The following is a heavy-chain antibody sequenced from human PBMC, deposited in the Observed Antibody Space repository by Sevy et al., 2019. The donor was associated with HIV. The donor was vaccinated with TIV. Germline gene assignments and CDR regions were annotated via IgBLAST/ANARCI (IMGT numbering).Heavy chain of an antibody. Sequence: SETLSLTCTVSGGSISSGGYYWSWIRQHPGKGLEWIGYIYYSGSTYYNPSLKSRVTISVDTSKNQFSLKLSSVTAADTAVYYCARDYGSRSFVRSVAFDIWGQGTMVTVSS. CDR2: IYYSGST. CDR3: ARDYGSRSFVRSVAFDI. V-gene: IGHV4-31*03. D-gene: IGHD3-22*01. J-gene: IGHJ3*02. CDR1: GGSISSGGYY.